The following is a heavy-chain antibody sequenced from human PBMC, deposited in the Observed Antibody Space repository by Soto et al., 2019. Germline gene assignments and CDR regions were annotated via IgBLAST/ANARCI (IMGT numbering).Heavy chain of an antibody. CDR3: GKERRGSGWSVCNF. CDR1: GFTFRDYA. CDR2: ISGNGNSA. J-gene: IGHJ4*02. D-gene: IGHD6-19*01. Sequence: AQLLESGGDLVQPGGSLRLSCAASGFTFRDYAMNWVRQAPGKGLEWVADISGNGNSARHPDSVKGRFTISRDNSQNKLYLHMNSLRVDDTAIYYCGKERRGSGWSVCNFWGQGTLVTVYS. V-gene: IGHV3-23*01.